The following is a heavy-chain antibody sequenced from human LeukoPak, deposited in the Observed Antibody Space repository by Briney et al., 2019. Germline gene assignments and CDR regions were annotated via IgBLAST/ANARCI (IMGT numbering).Heavy chain of an antibody. D-gene: IGHD3-10*01. V-gene: IGHV3-30*18. Sequence: GGSLRLSCAASGFTFSSYGMHWVRQAPGKGLEWVAVISYDGSNKYYADSVKGRFTISRDNSKNTLYLQMNSLRAEDTAVYYCAKGMVRGVINYYYGMDVWGQGTTATVSS. CDR2: ISYDGSNK. CDR1: GFTFSSYG. J-gene: IGHJ6*02. CDR3: AKGMVRGVINYYYGMDV.